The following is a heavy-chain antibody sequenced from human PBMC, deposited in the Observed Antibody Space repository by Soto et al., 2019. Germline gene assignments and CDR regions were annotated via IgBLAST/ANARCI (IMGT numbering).Heavy chain of an antibody. CDR1: GGSISSNRYY. V-gene: IGHV4-39*01. CDR3: ARHAAYDSVWGKSDGSDY. D-gene: IGHD3-16*01. CDR2: MYYSGAT. J-gene: IGHJ4*02. Sequence: QLQLQESGPGLVKPSETLSLACTVSGGSISSNRYYWDWIRQPPGKGLKWIGSMYYSGATYHNPSLQSRVTVSVDTSKNQFSLHLSSVTAADTAVYYCARHAAYDSVWGKSDGSDYWGQGTLVTVSS.